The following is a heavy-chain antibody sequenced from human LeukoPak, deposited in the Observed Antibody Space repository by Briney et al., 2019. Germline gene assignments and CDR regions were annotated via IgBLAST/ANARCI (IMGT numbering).Heavy chain of an antibody. D-gene: IGHD2-15*01. CDR1: GGSISSYY. CDR2: TYYSGST. J-gene: IGHJ4*02. Sequence: SETLSLTCTVSGGSISSYYWSWIRQPPGKGLEWIGYTYYSGSTNYNPSLKSRVTISVDTSKSQFSLKLSSVTAADTAVYYCARLGVYCSGGSCYPLVDYWGQGTLVTVSS. V-gene: IGHV4-59*01. CDR3: ARLGVYCSGGSCYPLVDY.